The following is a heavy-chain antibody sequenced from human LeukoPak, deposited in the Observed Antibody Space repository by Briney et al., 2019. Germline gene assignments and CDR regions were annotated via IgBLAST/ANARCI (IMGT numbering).Heavy chain of an antibody. J-gene: IGHJ4*02. CDR2: INHSGST. CDR3: ARGLGYYYDSSGYMY. Sequence: SQTLSLTCSVSGGSISSGDYYWSWIRQPPGKGLEWIGEINHSGSTNYNPSLKSRVTISVDTSKNQFSLKLSSVTAADTAVYYCARGLGYYYDSSGYMYWGQGTLVTVSS. CDR1: GGSISSGDYY. V-gene: IGHV4-34*01. D-gene: IGHD3-22*01.